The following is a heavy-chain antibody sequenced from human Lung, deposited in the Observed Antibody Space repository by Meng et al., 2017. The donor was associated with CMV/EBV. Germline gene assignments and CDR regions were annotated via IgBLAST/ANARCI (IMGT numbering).Heavy chain of an antibody. J-gene: IGHJ3*02. Sequence: GGSLRLXXQGSGYSFTSYWIGGVRQMPGKGLEWMGIIYPGDSDTRYRPSFQGQVTISADKSISTAYLQWSSLKASDTAMYYCARGMATITGDAFDIWGQGTMVTVSS. D-gene: IGHD5-24*01. CDR3: ARGMATITGDAFDI. V-gene: IGHV5-51*01. CDR2: IYPGDSDT. CDR1: GYSFTSYW.